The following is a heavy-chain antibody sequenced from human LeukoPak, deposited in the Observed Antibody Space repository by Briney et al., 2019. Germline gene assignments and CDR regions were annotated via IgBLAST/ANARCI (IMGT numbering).Heavy chain of an antibody. CDR3: AKQVGTGTTPTDY. V-gene: IGHV3-23*01. CDR2: ISASGRNR. J-gene: IGHJ4*02. CDR1: GFTFSNYA. Sequence: GGSLRLSCAASGFTFSNYAMTWVRQAPGKGLELVSVISASGRNRDYAGSVKGRFTITRDNAENTLSLLMNSLRAEDTAIYYCAKQVGTGTTPTDYWGQGTLVTVSS. D-gene: IGHD1-1*01.